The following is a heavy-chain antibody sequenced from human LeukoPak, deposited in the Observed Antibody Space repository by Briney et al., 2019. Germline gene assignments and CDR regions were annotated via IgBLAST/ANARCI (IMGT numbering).Heavy chain of an antibody. CDR3: ARGCSSTSCYGANYYYYYYMDV. CDR1: GFTFSSYS. D-gene: IGHD2-2*01. Sequence: GSLRLSCAASGFTFSSYSMNWVRQAPGKGLEWVSYISSSSSTIYYADSVKGRFTISRDSAKSSLYLQMNSLRAEDTAVYYCARGCSSTSCYGANYYYYYYMDVWGKGTTVTVSS. CDR2: ISSSSSTI. J-gene: IGHJ6*03. V-gene: IGHV3-48*01.